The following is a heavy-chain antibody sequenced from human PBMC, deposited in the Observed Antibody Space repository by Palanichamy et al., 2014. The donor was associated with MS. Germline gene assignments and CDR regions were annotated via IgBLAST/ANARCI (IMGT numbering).Heavy chain of an antibody. D-gene: IGHD6-19*01. V-gene: IGHV4-34*01. J-gene: IGHJ4*02. CDR2: INHSGST. CDR3: ARVGSGWYLDPFPRWERPSQTTTE. Sequence: QVQLQQWGAGLLKPSETLSLTCAVYGGSFSGYYWSWIRQPPGKGLEWIGEINHSGSTNYNPSLKSRVTISVDTSKNQFSLKLSSVTAAGTAVYYCARVGSGWYLDPFPRWERPSQTTTEWGQGTLVTVSS. CDR1: GGSFSGYY.